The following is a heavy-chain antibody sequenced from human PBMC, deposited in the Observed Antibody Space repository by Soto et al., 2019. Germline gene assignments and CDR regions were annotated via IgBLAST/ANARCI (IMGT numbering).Heavy chain of an antibody. D-gene: IGHD6-19*01. CDR1: GYSFTSYW. CDR2: IDPSDSYT. Sequence: PGDSLKISCKGSGYSFTSYWISWVRQMPGKGLEWMGRIDPSDSYTNYSPSFQGHVTISADKSISTAYLQWSSLKASDTAMYYCARIVYSSGRPDAFDIWGQGTMVTVSS. CDR3: ARIVYSSGRPDAFDI. J-gene: IGHJ3*02. V-gene: IGHV5-10-1*01.